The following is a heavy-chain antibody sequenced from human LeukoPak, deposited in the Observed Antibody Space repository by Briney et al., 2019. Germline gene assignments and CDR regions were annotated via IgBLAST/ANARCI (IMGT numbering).Heavy chain of an antibody. CDR3: ARGGGVDV. Sequence: SGGSLRLSCAASGLTFSSYWMNWACQAPGKGLEWVASINHNGNVNYYVDSVNGRFTISRDNAKNSLYLQMSNLRAEDTAVYFCARGGGVDVGGQGATVTVSS. CDR1: GLTFSSYW. J-gene: IGHJ6*02. D-gene: IGHD3-16*01. CDR2: INHNGNVN. V-gene: IGHV3-7*03.